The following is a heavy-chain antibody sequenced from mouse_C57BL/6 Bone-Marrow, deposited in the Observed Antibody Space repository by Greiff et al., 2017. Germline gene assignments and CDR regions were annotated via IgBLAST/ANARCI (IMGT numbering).Heavy chain of an antibody. CDR3: AREDYYCSDYAMDY. J-gene: IGHJ4*01. CDR1: GYTFTSYW. V-gene: IGHV1-69*01. CDR2: IDPSDSYT. Sequence: QVQLQQPGAELVMPGASVKLSCKASGYTFTSYWMHWVKQRPGQGLEWIGEIDPSDSYTNYNQKFKGKSTLTVDKSSSTAYMQLSSLTSAYSAVYYCAREDYYCSDYAMDYWGQGTSVTVSS. D-gene: IGHD1-1*01.